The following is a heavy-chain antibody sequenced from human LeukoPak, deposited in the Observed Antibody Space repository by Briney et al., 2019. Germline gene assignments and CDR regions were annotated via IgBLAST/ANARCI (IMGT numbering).Heavy chain of an antibody. D-gene: IGHD1-14*01. CDR1: GYTFTSYD. J-gene: IGHJ3*02. CDR3: ARDNPLDAFDI. V-gene: IGHV1-2*02. Sequence: ASVKVSCKASGYTFTSYDINWVRQATGQGLEWMGWINPNSGGTNYAQKFQGRVIMTRDTSISTAYMELSRLRSDDTAVYYCARDNPLDAFDIWGQGTMVTVSS. CDR2: INPNSGGT.